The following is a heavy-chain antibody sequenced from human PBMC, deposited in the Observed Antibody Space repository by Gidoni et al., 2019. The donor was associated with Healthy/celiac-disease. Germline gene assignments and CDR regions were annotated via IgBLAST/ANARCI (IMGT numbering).Heavy chain of an antibody. V-gene: IGHV4-34*01. CDR2: VNHSGIT. CDR3: ARRRGGIIVVVPAAPAGPHAKYSFDY. J-gene: IGHJ4*02. CDR1: GWSFSGYF. D-gene: IGHD2-2*01. Sequence: QVQLQQWGAGLLTPSETLSLTCAVYGWSFSGYFWRWIRPPPGKGLEWIGEVNHSGITNYNPSLKSRVTISVDTSKNQFSLKLNSVTAADTAVYYCARRRGGIIVVVPAAPAGPHAKYSFDYWGQGTLVTVSS.